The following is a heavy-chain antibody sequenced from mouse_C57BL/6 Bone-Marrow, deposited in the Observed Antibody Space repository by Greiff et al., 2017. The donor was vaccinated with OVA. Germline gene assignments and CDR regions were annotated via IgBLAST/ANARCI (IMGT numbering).Heavy chain of an antibody. CDR1: GYTFTSYW. Sequence: LPGAELVKPGASVKLSCKASGYTFTSYWMHWVKQRPGQGLEWIGMIHPNSGSTNYNEKFKSKATLTVDKSSSTAYMQLSSLTSEDSAVYYCARKNYYGSSYDYYAMDYWGQGTSVTVSS. V-gene: IGHV1-64*01. D-gene: IGHD1-1*01. J-gene: IGHJ4*01. CDR3: ARKNYYGSSYDYYAMDY. CDR2: IHPNSGST.